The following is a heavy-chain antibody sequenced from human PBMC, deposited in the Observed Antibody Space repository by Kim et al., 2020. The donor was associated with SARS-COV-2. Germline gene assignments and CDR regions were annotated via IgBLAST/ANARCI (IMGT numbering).Heavy chain of an antibody. CDR1: GGSISSSNW. D-gene: IGHD3-3*01. CDR3: ARIPDFWSGYHLENYYYYYMDV. V-gene: IGHV4-4*02. J-gene: IGHJ6*03. Sequence: SETLSLTCAVSGGSISSSNWWSWVRQPPGKGLEWIGEIYHSGSTNYNPSLKSRVTISVDKSKNQFSLKLSSVTAADTAVYYCARIPDFWSGYHLENYYYYYMDVWGKGTTVTVSS. CDR2: IYHSGST.